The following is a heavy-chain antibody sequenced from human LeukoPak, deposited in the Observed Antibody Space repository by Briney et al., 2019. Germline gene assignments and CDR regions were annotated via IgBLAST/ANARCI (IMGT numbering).Heavy chain of an antibody. CDR3: AGPPPWELLHFDY. Sequence: GGSLRLSCAASGFTFSSYAMHWVRQAPGKGLEWVAVISYDGSNKYYADSVKGRFTISRDNSKNTLYLQMNSLRAEDTAVYYCAGPPPWELLHFDYWGQGTLVTVSS. CDR1: GFTFSSYA. J-gene: IGHJ4*02. V-gene: IGHV3-30*04. D-gene: IGHD1-26*01. CDR2: ISYDGSNK.